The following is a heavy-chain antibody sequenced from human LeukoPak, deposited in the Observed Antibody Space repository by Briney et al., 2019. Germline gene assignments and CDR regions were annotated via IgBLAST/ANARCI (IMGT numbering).Heavy chain of an antibody. Sequence: SETLSLTCTVSGGSISSSSYYWGWIRQPPGKGLEWIGSIYYSGSTYYNPSPKSRVTISVDTSKNQFSLKLSSVTAADTAVYYCARPDRSYYDSSGYSPFGPFDYWGQGTLVTVSS. V-gene: IGHV4-39*01. D-gene: IGHD3-22*01. CDR3: ARPDRSYYDSSGYSPFGPFDY. CDR1: GGSISSSSYY. CDR2: IYYSGST. J-gene: IGHJ4*02.